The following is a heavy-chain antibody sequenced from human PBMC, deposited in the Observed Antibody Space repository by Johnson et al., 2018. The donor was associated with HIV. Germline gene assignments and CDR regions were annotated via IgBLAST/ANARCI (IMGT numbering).Heavy chain of an antibody. CDR3: AKDWDRWLQPPGDAFDI. D-gene: IGHD5-24*01. CDR1: GFTFSSYD. CDR2: IGTAGDT. J-gene: IGHJ3*02. Sequence: VQLVESGGGLVQPGGSLRLSCAASGFTFSSYDMHWVRQATGKGLEWVSAIGTAGDTYYPGSVKGRFTISRDNSKNTLYLQMNSLRVEDTAVYYCAKDWDRWLQPPGDAFDIRGRGTMVTVSS. V-gene: IGHV3-13*01.